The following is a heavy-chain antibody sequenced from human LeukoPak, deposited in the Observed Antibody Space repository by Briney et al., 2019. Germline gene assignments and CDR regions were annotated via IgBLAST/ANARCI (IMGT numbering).Heavy chain of an antibody. CDR2: IYGGGNT. CDR3: ARALAAAGRAEYFQH. V-gene: IGHV3-53*01. CDR1: GFTFSDAW. J-gene: IGHJ1*01. D-gene: IGHD6-13*01. Sequence: GGSLRLSCAASGFTFSDAWMSWVRQAPGKGLEWVSVIYGGGNTYYTDSVTGRFTISRDDTKNTLYLQMNSLRAEDSAVYYCARALAAAGRAEYFQHWGQGTLVSVSS.